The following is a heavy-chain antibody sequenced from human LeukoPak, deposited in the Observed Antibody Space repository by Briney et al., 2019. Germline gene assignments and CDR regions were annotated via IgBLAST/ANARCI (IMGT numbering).Heavy chain of an antibody. CDR2: ISSSGRYI. Sequence: GGSLRLSCAASGFAFSSYSLNWVRQAPGKGLEWVSSISSSGRYIYYADSAKGRFTISRDNAESSLYLQMDSLRAEDTAVYYCARDRDGYNSFYNYWGQGTLVTVSS. J-gene: IGHJ4*02. V-gene: IGHV3-21*01. CDR1: GFAFSSYS. CDR3: ARDRDGYNSFYNY. D-gene: IGHD5-24*01.